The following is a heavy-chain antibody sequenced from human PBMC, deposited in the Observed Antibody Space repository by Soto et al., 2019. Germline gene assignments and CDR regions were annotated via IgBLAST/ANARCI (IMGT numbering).Heavy chain of an antibody. CDR3: AKPHTGNVAFHI. D-gene: IGHD4-4*01. V-gene: IGHV3-7*01. J-gene: IGHJ3*02. Sequence: EVQLVESGGGLFQPGGSLRLSCAASGFTFSSYWMTWVRQVPGKGLEWVAYINPDGSATSYASSVKGRFTLSRDNAKNSLYLQMNSLRAEDTAVYYWAKPHTGNVAFHIWGQGTMVTVSS. CDR2: INPDGSAT. CDR1: GFTFSSYW.